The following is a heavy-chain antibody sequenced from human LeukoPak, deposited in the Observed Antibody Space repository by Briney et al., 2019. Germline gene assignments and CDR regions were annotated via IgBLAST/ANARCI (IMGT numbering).Heavy chain of an antibody. CDR3: ARDRDYYGGSGYSDY. V-gene: IGHV3-33*01. CDR2: IWYDGSNK. Sequence: GGSLRLSCAASGFAFNTYGMHWVRQAPGKGLEWVAVIWYDGSNKYYADSVKGRFTISRDNSKNTLYLQMNSLRAEDTAVYYCARDRDYYGGSGYSDYWGQGTLVTVSS. J-gene: IGHJ4*02. D-gene: IGHD3-22*01. CDR1: GFAFNTYG.